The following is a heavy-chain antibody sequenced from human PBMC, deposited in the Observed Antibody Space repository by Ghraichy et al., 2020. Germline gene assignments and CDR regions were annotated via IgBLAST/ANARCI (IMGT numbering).Heavy chain of an antibody. J-gene: IGHJ6*02. CDR3: ARDIPSNYGELNYGMDV. V-gene: IGHV1-69*05. CDR2: IIPIFGTA. Sequence: SVKVSCKASGGTFSSYAISWVRQAPGQGLEWMGGIIPIFGTANYAQKFQGRVTITTDESTSTAYMELSSLRSEDTAVYYCARDIPSNYGELNYGMDVWGQGTTVTVSS. D-gene: IGHD4-11*01. CDR1: GGTFSSYA.